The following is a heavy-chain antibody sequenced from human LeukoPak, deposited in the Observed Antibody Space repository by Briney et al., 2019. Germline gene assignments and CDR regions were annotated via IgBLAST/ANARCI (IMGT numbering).Heavy chain of an antibody. CDR2: INTDGRVT. D-gene: IGHD3-10*02. Sequence: GGSLRLSCTASGFTFTTYWMHCVRQSPGEGLVWVARINTDGRVTTYAESVKGRFTVSRDNAENTLYLEMNNLRPEDTAVYYCIRETHVGLHLEYWGQGTLATVTS. V-gene: IGHV3-74*03. CDR3: IRETHVGLHLEY. CDR1: GFTFTTYW. J-gene: IGHJ4*02.